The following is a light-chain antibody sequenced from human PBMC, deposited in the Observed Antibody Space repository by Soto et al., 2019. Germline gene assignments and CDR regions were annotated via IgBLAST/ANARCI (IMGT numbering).Light chain of an antibody. CDR2: GAS. CDR1: QSVSSS. CDR3: QQYNNWWT. V-gene: IGKV3-15*01. Sequence: EIVMTQSPAILSVSPGERATLSCRASQSVSSSLAWYQQRPGQAPRLLIYGASTTATGIPARFSGSGSGTEFTLTIKSLQSEDFAVYYCQQYNNWWTFGQGTKVDIK. J-gene: IGKJ1*01.